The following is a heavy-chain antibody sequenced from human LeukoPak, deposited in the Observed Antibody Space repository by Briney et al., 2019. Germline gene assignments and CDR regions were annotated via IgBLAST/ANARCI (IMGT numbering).Heavy chain of an antibody. J-gene: IGHJ4*02. CDR1: GGSISSYY. D-gene: IGHD1-26*01. Sequence: SEALSLTCTVSGGSISSYYWSWIRQPPGKGLEWIGYIYYSGSTNYNPSLKSRVTISVDTSKNQFSLKLSSVTAADTAVYYCARDDDSGSSYWGQGTLVTVSS. CDR2: IYYSGST. V-gene: IGHV4-59*01. CDR3: ARDDDSGSSY.